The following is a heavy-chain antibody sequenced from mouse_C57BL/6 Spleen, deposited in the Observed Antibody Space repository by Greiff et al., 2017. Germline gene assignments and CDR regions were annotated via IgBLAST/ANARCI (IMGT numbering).Heavy chain of an antibody. CDR1: GFAFSNYW. J-gene: IGHJ2*01. CDR2: IRLKSDNYAT. D-gene: IGHD2-4*01. V-gene: IGHV6-3*01. CDR3: TVYFQYDYDDEPNFNY. Sequence: EVKVEESGGGLVQPGGSMKLSCVASGFAFSNYWMNWVRQSPEKGLEWVAQIRLKSDNYATHYAESVKGRFTISRDDSKSSVYLQMNNLRAEDTGIYYCTVYFQYDYDDEPNFNYWGQGTTLTVSS.